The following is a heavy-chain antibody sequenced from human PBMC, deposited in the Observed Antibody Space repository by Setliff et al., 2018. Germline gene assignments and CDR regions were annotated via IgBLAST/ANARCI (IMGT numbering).Heavy chain of an antibody. D-gene: IGHD2-15*01. J-gene: IGHJ6*03. CDR2: IDPSDSYT. V-gene: IGHV5-10-1*01. Sequence: PGESLKISCKGSGYSFTSNWISWVRQMPGKGLEWMGRIDPSDSYTNYSPSFQGQVTISGDKSISTAYLQWSSLKASDTAMYYCARIRRDIVVVVGATPDYYDYMDVWGKGTTVTVSS. CDR3: ARIRRDIVVVVGATPDYYDYMDV. CDR1: GYSFTSNW.